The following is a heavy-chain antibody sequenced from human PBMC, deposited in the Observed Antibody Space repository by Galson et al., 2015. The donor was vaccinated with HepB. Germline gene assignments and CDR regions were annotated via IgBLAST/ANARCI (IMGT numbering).Heavy chain of an antibody. CDR1: GGSISSYY. CDR2: IYYSGST. CDR3: ARDSSGWYGWYFDL. Sequence: TLSLTCTVSGGSISSYYWSWIRQPPGKGLEWIGSIYYSGSTNYNPSLKSRVTISVDTSKNQFSLNLRSVTAADTAVYYCARDSSGWYGWYFDLWGRGTLVTVSS. V-gene: IGHV4-59*01. D-gene: IGHD6-19*01. J-gene: IGHJ2*01.